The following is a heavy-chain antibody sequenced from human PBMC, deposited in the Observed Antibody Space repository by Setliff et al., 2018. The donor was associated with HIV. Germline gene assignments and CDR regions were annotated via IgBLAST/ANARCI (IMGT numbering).Heavy chain of an antibody. CDR3: AKVGPGLPNYFDS. CDR2: IYYSGST. D-gene: IGHD2-15*01. Sequence: PSETLSLTCTVSGGSITSGNYFWSWIRQPPGKGLEWIGYIYYSGSTNYNPSLKSRLTMSVDPSRTQFSLRLSSVTSADTAVYYCAKVGPGLPNYFDSWGQGTLVTVSS. V-gene: IGHV4-61*01. J-gene: IGHJ4*02. CDR1: GGSITSGNYF.